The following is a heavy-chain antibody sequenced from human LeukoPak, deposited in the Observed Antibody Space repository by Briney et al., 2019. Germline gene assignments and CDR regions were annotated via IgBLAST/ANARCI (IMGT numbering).Heavy chain of an antibody. CDR3: ARDYYGSMGY. V-gene: IGHV3-74*01. Sequence: PGGSLRLSCTTSGFTFSNFWMHWVRQAPGKGLVWVSRINNDGTTIYADSVKGRFTISRDNAKNTLYLQMNTLRAEDTAVYYCARDYYGSMGYWGQGTLVTVSS. CDR1: GFTFSNFW. D-gene: IGHD3-10*01. J-gene: IGHJ4*02. CDR2: INNDGTT.